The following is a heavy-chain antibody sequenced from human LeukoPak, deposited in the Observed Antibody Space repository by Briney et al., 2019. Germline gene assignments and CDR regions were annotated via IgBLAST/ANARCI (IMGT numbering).Heavy chain of an antibody. Sequence: SETLSLTCAVYGGSFSGYYWSWIRQPPGKGLEWIGEINHSGGTNYNPSLKSRVTISVDTSKNQFSLKLSSVTAADTAVYYCARGYGSGLDYWGQGTLVTVSS. D-gene: IGHD6-19*01. J-gene: IGHJ4*02. CDR1: GGSFSGYY. V-gene: IGHV4-34*01. CDR2: INHSGGT. CDR3: ARGYGSGLDY.